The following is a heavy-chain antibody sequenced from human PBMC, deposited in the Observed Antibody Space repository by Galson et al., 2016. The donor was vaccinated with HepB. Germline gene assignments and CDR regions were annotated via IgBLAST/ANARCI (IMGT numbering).Heavy chain of an antibody. V-gene: IGHV4-39*01. J-gene: IGHJ4*02. CDR1: GGSVTNHQYC. CDR3: VDYCGGGACPDY. Sequence: SETLSLTCIVSGGSVTNHQYCWGWVRQAPGKGLEWIASFCYTGITYYNPSLRSRLTMDVVTSKFQLSLHLKSVAAADTAVYYCVDYCGGGACPDYWGQGTLVTVSS. CDR2: FCYTGIT. D-gene: IGHD2-21*01.